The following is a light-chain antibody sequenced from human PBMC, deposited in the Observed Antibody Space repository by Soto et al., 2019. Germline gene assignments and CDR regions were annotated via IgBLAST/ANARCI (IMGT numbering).Light chain of an antibody. V-gene: IGKV3-20*01. CDR1: HNGNHIY. CDR2: GAS. CDR3: QQYGSSPGT. J-gene: IGKJ1*01. Sequence: VVTQCGGRLILSPGKSAAVSCRVGHNGNHIYLVWYQQRPGQAPGLLIHGASSRAAGVPDRFTGSGSGTDFPLTITRLEPEDFAVYYCQQYGSSPGTFGQGTKVDIK.